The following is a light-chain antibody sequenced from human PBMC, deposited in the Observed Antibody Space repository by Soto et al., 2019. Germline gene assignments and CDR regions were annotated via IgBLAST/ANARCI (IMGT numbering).Light chain of an antibody. J-gene: IGLJ1*01. CDR1: SSNIGAGYD. Sequence: QSVLTQPPSVSGAPGQRVTISCTGSSSNIGAGYDVHWYQQLPGTAPKLLIYGNSNRPSGVPDRFSGSKSGTSASLAITGLHAEDEADYYCQLYDSSLSGHYVFGTGTKLTVL. CDR3: QLYDSSLSGHYV. CDR2: GNS. V-gene: IGLV1-40*01.